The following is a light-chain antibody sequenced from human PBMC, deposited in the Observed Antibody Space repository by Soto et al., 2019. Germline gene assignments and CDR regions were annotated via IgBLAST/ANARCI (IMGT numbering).Light chain of an antibody. CDR3: QQYGSSRIT. CDR1: QSVSNNY. CDR2: GAS. V-gene: IGKV3-20*01. J-gene: IGKJ5*01. Sequence: ENVLTQSPGTLSLSPGDRASLSCRASQSVSNNYLAWHQQRPGQAPRLLIYGASSRATGIPDRFSGSGSGTDFTLTISRLEPEDFAVYYCQQYGSSRITFGQGTRLEIK.